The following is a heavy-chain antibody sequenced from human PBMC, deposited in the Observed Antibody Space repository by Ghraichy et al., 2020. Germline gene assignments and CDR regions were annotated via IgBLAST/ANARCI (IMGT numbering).Heavy chain of an antibody. Sequence: GGSLRLSCAASGFTFDDYAMHWVRQAPGKGLEWVSGISWNSGSIGYADSVKGRFTISRDNAKNSLYLQMNSLRAEDTALYYCAKGTAANWGQGTLVTVSS. J-gene: IGHJ4*02. CDR1: GFTFDDYA. V-gene: IGHV3-9*01. CDR2: ISWNSGSI. CDR3: AKGTAAN. D-gene: IGHD6-13*01.